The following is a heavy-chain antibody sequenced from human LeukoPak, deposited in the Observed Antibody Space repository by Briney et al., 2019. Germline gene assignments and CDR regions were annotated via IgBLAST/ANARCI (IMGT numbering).Heavy chain of an antibody. CDR1: GGSFSGYY. CDR3: ARRYSGSYPRWSAFDI. Sequence: PSETLSLTCAVYGGSFSGYYWSWIRQPPGKGLEWIGEINHSGSTNYNPSLKSRVTISVDTSKNQFSLKLSSVTAADTAVYYCARRYSGSYPRWSAFDIWGQGTMVTVSS. V-gene: IGHV4-34*01. J-gene: IGHJ3*02. CDR2: INHSGST. D-gene: IGHD1-26*01.